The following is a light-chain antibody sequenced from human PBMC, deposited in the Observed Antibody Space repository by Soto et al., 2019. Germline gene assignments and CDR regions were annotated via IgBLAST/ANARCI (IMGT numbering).Light chain of an antibody. CDR3: QQYSSHRT. CDR1: QSISDW. Sequence: DIQMTQSPSTLSASVGDRVTITCRASQSISDWLAWYQQKPGKAPKLLIYDASSLESGVPSRFSGSGSGTEFTLTISSLQPADFATYYCQQYSSHRTFGQGTKVEIK. V-gene: IGKV1-5*01. CDR2: DAS. J-gene: IGKJ1*01.